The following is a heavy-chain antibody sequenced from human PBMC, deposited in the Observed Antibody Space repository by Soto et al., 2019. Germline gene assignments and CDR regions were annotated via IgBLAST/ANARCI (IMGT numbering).Heavy chain of an antibody. D-gene: IGHD3-3*01. V-gene: IGHV3-33*01. CDR1: GFTFSSYG. CDR3: ARYDFWSGHPETYGMDV. Sequence: GGSLRLSCAASGFTFSSYGMHWVRQAPGKGLEWVAVIWYDGSNKYYADSVKGRFTISRDNSKNTLYLQMNSLRAEDTAGYYCARYDFWSGHPETYGMDVWGQGTTVTVSS. J-gene: IGHJ6*02. CDR2: IWYDGSNK.